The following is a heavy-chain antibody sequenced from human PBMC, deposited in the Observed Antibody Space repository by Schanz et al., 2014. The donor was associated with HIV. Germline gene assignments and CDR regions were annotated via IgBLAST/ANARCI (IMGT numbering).Heavy chain of an antibody. CDR3: ARDDKASYDFWSGYYSASYHFDY. D-gene: IGHD3-3*01. CDR2: ISGSGGAT. CDR1: GFTFSNAW. Sequence: EVQLVESGGGVVQPGRSLRLSCAASGFTFSNAWMSWVRQAPGKGLEWVSGISGSGGATYYADSVKGRFTISRDNSKHTLYLQMNSLRAEDTAVYYCARDDKASYDFWSGYYSASYHFDYWGQGTLVTVSS. J-gene: IGHJ4*02. V-gene: IGHV3-23*04.